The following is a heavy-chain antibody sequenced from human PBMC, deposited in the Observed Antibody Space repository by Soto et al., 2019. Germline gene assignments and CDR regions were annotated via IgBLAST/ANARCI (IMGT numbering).Heavy chain of an antibody. J-gene: IGHJ4*02. CDR2: TYYRSKWYI. V-gene: IGHV6-1*01. CDR3: AKELYYGDYYFDY. D-gene: IGHD4-17*01. Sequence: SQTLSLTCAISGDSVSSNDATWDWIRQSPSRGLEWLGRTYYRSKWYIDYAVSVKSRITINPDPSNNQLSLQLNSVTPDDTAVYYCAKELYYGDYYFDYWCQGTLVTVSS. CDR1: GDSVSSNDAT.